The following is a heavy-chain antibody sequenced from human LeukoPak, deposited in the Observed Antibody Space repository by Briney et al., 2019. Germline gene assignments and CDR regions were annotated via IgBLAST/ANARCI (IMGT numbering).Heavy chain of an antibody. CDR3: AREAHYYYDSSGYYLTAHDAFDI. CDR2: IYYSGST. J-gene: IGHJ3*02. Sequence: SQTLSLTCTVSGGSVSSGDYYWSWIRQPPGKGLEWIGYIYYSGSTNYNPSLKSRVTISVDTSKNQFSLKLSSVTAADTAVYYCAREAHYYYDSSGYYLTAHDAFDIWGQGTMVTVSS. V-gene: IGHV4-61*08. CDR1: GGSVSSGDYY. D-gene: IGHD3-22*01.